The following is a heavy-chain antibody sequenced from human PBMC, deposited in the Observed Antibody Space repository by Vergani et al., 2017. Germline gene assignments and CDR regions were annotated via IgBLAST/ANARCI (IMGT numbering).Heavy chain of an antibody. D-gene: IGHD5-18*01. CDR1: GGTFSSYT. J-gene: IGHJ6*03. CDR2: IIPILGIA. Sequence: QVQLVQSGAEVKKPGSSVKVSCKASGGTFSSYTISWVRQAPGQGLEWMGRIIPILGIANYAQKFQGRVTITADKSTSTAYMELSSLRSEDTAVYYCARDTAMVRGLYYYYYMDVWGKGTTVTVSS. V-gene: IGHV1-69*08. CDR3: ARDTAMVRGLYYYYYMDV.